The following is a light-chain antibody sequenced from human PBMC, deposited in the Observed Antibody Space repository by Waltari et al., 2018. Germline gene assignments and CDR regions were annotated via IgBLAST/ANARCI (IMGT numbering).Light chain of an antibody. CDR3: QQYYSTPRT. CDR2: WAS. Sequence: DIVMTQSPDSLAVSLGERATINCKSSQSVLYSSNNKNYLAWYQQKPGQPPKLLIYWASTRESGFPDRFSGSGSGADFTLPISSLQAEDVAVYYCQQYYSTPRTFGQGTKVEIK. V-gene: IGKV4-1*01. J-gene: IGKJ1*01. CDR1: QSVLYSSNNKNY.